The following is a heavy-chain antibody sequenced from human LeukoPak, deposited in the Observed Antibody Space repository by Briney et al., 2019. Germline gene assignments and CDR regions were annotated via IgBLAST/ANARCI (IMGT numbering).Heavy chain of an antibody. D-gene: IGHD1-1*01. J-gene: IGHJ6*02. Sequence: GGSLRLSCAASGFTFNNYWIHWVRHVPGKGLVWVSRINNDGSSASYVDSVKGRFTISRDNAKNTLFLQMNSLRAEDTAVYYCARRGTGHGMDVWGQGTTVIVSS. CDR1: GFTFNNYW. CDR3: ARRGTGHGMDV. CDR2: INNDGSSA. V-gene: IGHV3-74*01.